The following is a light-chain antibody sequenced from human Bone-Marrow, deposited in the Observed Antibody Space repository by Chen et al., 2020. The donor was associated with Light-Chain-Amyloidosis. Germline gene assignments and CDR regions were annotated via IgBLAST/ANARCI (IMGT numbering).Light chain of an antibody. CDR3: CSYAGSYGYV. J-gene: IGLJ1*01. V-gene: IGLV2-11*01. Sequence: QSALTQPRSVSGSPGQSVTISCTGTIDDVGGYDYVSWYQQHPGKDPKLMIYNVRERPSGVPDRFSGSKSGNTASLTIAGLQAEDEADYYCCSYAGSYGYVFGSGAKVTVL. CDR2: NVR. CDR1: IDDVGGYDY.